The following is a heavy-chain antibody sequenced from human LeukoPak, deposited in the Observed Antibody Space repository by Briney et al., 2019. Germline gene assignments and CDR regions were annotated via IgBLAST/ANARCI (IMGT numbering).Heavy chain of an antibody. D-gene: IGHD3-22*01. CDR2: ISSSSSTI. J-gene: IGHJ4*02. CDR3: ARAGYDYDSSGYPSGDH. V-gene: IGHV3-48*01. Sequence: GGSLRLSCAASGFTFSSYSMNWVRQAPGKGLEWVSYISSSSSTIYYADSVKGRFTISRDNAKNSLYLQMNSLRAEDTAVYYCARAGYDYDSSGYPSGDHWGQGTLVTVSS. CDR1: GFTFSSYS.